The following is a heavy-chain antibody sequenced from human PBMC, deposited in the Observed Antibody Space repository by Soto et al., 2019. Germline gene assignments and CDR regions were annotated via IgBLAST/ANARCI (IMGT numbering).Heavy chain of an antibody. Sequence: QVQLQQWGAGLLKPSETLSLTCAVYGGSFSGYYWSWIRQPPGKGLEWIGEINHSGSTNYNPSLKSRVTISVETSKNQFSLKLSSVTTADTAVYYCARVEAVAGLDYWGQGTLVTVSS. D-gene: IGHD6-19*01. V-gene: IGHV4-34*01. J-gene: IGHJ4*02. CDR2: INHSGST. CDR1: GGSFSGYY. CDR3: ARVEAVAGLDY.